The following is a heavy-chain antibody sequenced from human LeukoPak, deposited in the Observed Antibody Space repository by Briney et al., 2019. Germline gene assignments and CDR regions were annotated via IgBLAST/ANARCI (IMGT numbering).Heavy chain of an antibody. Sequence: GGSLRLSCSASGINFSYYYMTWIRQAPGKGLEWVLYIVYSGSPIFYPDSMKCRFTISRDNAKNSLYLQMNSLRAEDTAVYYCARGELDSVVVPAAIDYWGQETLVAVAS. CDR1: GINFSYYY. CDR3: ARGELDSVVVPAAIDY. D-gene: IGHD2-2*02. J-gene: IGHJ4*02. V-gene: IGHV3-11*04. CDR2: IVYSGSPI.